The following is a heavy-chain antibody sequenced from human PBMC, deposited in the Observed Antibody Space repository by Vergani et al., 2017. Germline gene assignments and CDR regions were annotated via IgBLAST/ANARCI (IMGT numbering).Heavy chain of an antibody. CDR3: ARGGSFYYDSSGYYYGCFDY. V-gene: IGHV3-30-3*01. CDR2: ISYDGSNK. CDR1: GFTFSSYT. J-gene: IGHJ4*02. Sequence: QVQLVESGGGVVQPGRSLRLSCAASGFTFSSYTMHWVRQAPGKGLEWVAVISYDGSNKYYADSVKGRFTISRDNSKNTLYLQMNSLRAEDTAVYYCARGGSFYYDSSGYYYGCFDYWGQGTLVTVSS. D-gene: IGHD3-22*01.